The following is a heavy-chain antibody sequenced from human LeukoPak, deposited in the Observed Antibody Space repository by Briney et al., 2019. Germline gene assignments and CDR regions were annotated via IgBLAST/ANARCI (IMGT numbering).Heavy chain of an antibody. Sequence: GASVKVSCKASAYTFTSYDINWVRQATGQGLEWMGWVNPNSGNTGYAQKFQGRVTMTRNTSISTAYMELSSLRSEDTAVYYCARDNGGTAMAYYYYYYMDVWGKGTTVIISS. D-gene: IGHD5-18*01. J-gene: IGHJ6*03. CDR2: VNPNSGNT. CDR3: ARDNGGTAMAYYYYYYMDV. V-gene: IGHV1-8*01. CDR1: AYTFTSYD.